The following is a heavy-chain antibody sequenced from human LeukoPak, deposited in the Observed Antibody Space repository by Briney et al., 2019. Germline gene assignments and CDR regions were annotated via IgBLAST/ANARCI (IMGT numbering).Heavy chain of an antibody. CDR3: AAATSAAGLLDY. CDR2: INPNSGGT. CDR1: DYTFTSYG. Sequence: GASVKVSCKASDYTFTSYGISWVRQAPGQGLEWMGWINPNSGGTNYAQKFQGRVTMTRDTSISTAYMELSRLRSDDTAVYYCAAATSAAGLLDYWGQGTLVTVSS. D-gene: IGHD6-13*01. V-gene: IGHV1-2*02. J-gene: IGHJ4*02.